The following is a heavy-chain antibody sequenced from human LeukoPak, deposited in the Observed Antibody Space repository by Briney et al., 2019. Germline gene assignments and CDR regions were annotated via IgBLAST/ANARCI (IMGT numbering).Heavy chain of an antibody. CDR1: GGSISHYF. Sequence: SETLSLTCTVSGGSISHYFWSWLRQPPGKALEWIGYIYYSGSTNYNPSLKSRVTISVDTSKNQFSLKLSSVTAADTAVYYCARDLGYYGMDVWGQGTTVTVSS. V-gene: IGHV4-59*01. CDR2: IYYSGST. CDR3: ARDLGYYGMDV. J-gene: IGHJ6*02.